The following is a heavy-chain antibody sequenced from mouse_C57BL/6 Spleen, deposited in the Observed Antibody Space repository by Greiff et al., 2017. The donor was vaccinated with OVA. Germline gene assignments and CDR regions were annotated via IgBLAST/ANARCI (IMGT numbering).Heavy chain of an antibody. CDR3: ARFSVVARAY. D-gene: IGHD1-1*01. Sequence: QVQLKQPGAELVKPGASVKLSCKASGYTFTSYWMQWVKQRPGQGLEWIGEIDPSDSYTNYNQKFKGKATLTVDTSSSTAYMQLSSLTSEDSAVYYCARFSVVARAYWGQGTLVTVSA. CDR2: IDPSDSYT. J-gene: IGHJ3*01. CDR1: GYTFTSYW. V-gene: IGHV1-50*01.